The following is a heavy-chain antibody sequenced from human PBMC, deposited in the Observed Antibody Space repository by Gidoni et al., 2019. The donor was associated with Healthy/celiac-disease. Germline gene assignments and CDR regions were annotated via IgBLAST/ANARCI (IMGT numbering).Heavy chain of an antibody. J-gene: IGHJ4*02. CDR3: ARGPRNYYDSSGYSTRFDY. D-gene: IGHD3-22*01. CDR2: INHSGST. CDR1: GGSFSGYY. Sequence: QVQLQQWGAGLLKPSETLSLTCAVYGGSFSGYYWSWIRQPPGKGLEWIGEINHSGSTNYNPSLKSRVTISVDTSKNQFSLKLSSVTAADTAVYYCARGPRNYYDSSGYSTRFDYWGQGTLVTVSS. V-gene: IGHV4-34*01.